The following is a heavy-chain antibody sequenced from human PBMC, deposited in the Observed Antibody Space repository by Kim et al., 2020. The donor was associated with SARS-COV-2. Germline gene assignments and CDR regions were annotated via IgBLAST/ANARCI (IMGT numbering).Heavy chain of an antibody. Sequence: DSVKGRFPFSRDNSKNTLYLQMNSLRAEDTAGYYCAKGSSSWHYYYGMDVWGQGTTVTVSS. CDR3: AKGSSSWHYYYGMDV. J-gene: IGHJ6*02. D-gene: IGHD6-13*01. V-gene: IGHV3-30*02.